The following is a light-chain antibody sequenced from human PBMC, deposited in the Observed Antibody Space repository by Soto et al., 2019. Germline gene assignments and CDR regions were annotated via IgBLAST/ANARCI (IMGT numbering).Light chain of an antibody. J-gene: IGLJ2*01. CDR1: SSNVGSYNY. CDR3: SSYTTSSTLV. Sequence: QSALTQPASVSGSPGQSITISCTGSSSNVGSYNYVSWYQQHPGKAPKLMIYDVTNRPSGVSNRFSCSKSGNTASLTISGLQAEDESDYYCSSYTTSSTLVFGGGTKLTVL. CDR2: DVT. V-gene: IGLV2-14*01.